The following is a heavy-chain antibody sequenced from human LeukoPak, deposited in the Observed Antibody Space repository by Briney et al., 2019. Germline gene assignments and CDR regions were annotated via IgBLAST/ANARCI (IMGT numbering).Heavy chain of an antibody. D-gene: IGHD3-9*01. CDR2: IGTTGSYI. CDR3: ARDEYDILTDYDY. CDR1: GFTFTKYW. Sequence: GDSLRLPCAASGFTFTKYWMTWVRQAPGKGLEWVSSIGTTGSYIFYADSVKGRFTISRDNAKNTLYLQMNSLRAEDTAVYYCARDEYDILTDYDYWGQGILVTVSS. J-gene: IGHJ4*02. V-gene: IGHV3-21*01.